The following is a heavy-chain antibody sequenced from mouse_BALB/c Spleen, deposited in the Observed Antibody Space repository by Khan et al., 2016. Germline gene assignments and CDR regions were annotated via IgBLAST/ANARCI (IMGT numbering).Heavy chain of an antibody. V-gene: IGHV1-7*01. CDR3: ARINYGNY. CDR1: GYTFTSYW. CDR2: INPSTGYT. J-gene: IGHJ3*01. D-gene: IGHD2-1*01. Sequence: QVQLKQSGAELAKPGASVKMSCKASGYTFTSYWMHWVKQRPGQGLEWIGYINPSTGYTEYNQKFKDKATLTADKSSSTAYMQLSSLTSEDSAVYYCARINYGNYWGQGTLVTVSA.